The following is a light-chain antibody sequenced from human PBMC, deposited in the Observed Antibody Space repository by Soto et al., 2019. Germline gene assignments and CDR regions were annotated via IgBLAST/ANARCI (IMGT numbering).Light chain of an antibody. Sequence: DIQMTPSPSTLSASVGDRVTITCRASHNITTWLAWFQQKPGKAPKVLIYEASNLESGVPSRFSGSGSGTEFTLTISSLQPDDFATYYCQEYSRDFGGGTRVEIK. J-gene: IGKJ4*01. CDR3: QEYSRD. V-gene: IGKV1-5*01. CDR2: EAS. CDR1: HNITTW.